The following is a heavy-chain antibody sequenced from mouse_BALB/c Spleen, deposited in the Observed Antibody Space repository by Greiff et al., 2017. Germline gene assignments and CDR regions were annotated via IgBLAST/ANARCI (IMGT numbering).Heavy chain of an antibody. Sequence: VQLKESGPGLVKPSQSLSLTCTVTGYSITSDYAWNWIRQFPGNKLEWMGYISYSGSTSYNPSLKSRISITRDTSKNQFFLQLNSVTTEDTATYYCARSDRYDEGDYYYAMDYWGQGTSVTVSS. CDR1: GYSITSDYA. CDR2: ISYSGST. J-gene: IGHJ4*01. CDR3: ARSDRYDEGDYYYAMDY. D-gene: IGHD2-14*01. V-gene: IGHV3-2*02.